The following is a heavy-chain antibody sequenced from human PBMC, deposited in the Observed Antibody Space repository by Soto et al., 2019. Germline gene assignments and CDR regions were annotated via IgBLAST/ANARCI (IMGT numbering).Heavy chain of an antibody. D-gene: IGHD4-17*01. J-gene: IGHJ4*02. V-gene: IGHV1-69*02. CDR2: IIPILGIA. CDR1: GGTFSSYT. CDR3: ASILGWMSVTPFDY. Sequence: QVQLVQSGAEVKKPGSSVKVSCKASGGTFSSYTISWVRQAPGQGLEWMGRIIPILGIANYAQKFQGRVTFTADKSTSTAYMELSSLRSEDTAVYYCASILGWMSVTPFDYWGQGTLVTVSS.